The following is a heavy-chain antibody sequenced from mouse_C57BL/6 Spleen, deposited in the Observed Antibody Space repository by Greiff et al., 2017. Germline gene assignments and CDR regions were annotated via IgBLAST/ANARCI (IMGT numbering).Heavy chain of an antibody. CDR3: ARWGYYDYDGVAG. CDR2: INPGSGYT. D-gene: IGHD2-4*01. J-gene: IGHJ3*01. CDR1: GYTFTSYT. V-gene: IGHV1-4*01. Sequence: QVHVKQSGAELARPGASVKMSCKASGYTFTSYTMHWVKQRPGQGLEWIGYINPGSGYTKYNQKFKDKATLTADKSSSTAYMQLSSLTSEDSAVYYCARWGYYDYDGVAGRGQGTLVTVSA.